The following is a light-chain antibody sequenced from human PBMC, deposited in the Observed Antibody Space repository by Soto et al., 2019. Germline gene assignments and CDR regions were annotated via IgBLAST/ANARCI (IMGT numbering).Light chain of an antibody. Sequence: QSVLTQPRAVSGSLGQSVTISCTGTSSDVGGYNFVSWYQQHPGKAPKLMIYDVSKRPSGVPDRFSGSKSGNTASLTISGLQAADEADYYCCSYAGSYTVFGGGTKLTVL. CDR2: DVS. V-gene: IGLV2-11*01. CDR1: SSDVGGYNF. J-gene: IGLJ2*01. CDR3: CSYAGSYTV.